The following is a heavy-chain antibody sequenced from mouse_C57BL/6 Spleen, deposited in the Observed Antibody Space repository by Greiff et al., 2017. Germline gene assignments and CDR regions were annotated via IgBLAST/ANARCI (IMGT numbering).Heavy chain of an antibody. CDR1: GYSFTGYF. D-gene: IGHD4-1*01. J-gene: IGHJ4*01. V-gene: IGHV1-20*01. CDR2: INPYNGDT. Sequence: VQLKESGPELVKPGDSVKISCKASGYSFTGYFMNWVMQSHGKSLEWIGRINPYNGDTFYNQKFKGKATLTVDKSSSTAHMELRSLTSEDSAVYYCAGATVLTGKGWYAMDYWGQGTSVTVSS. CDR3: AGATVLTGKGWYAMDY.